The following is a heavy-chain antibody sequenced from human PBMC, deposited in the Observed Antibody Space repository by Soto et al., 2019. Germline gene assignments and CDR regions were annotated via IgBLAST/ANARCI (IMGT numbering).Heavy chain of an antibody. J-gene: IGHJ5*02. Sequence: EVQLVESGGGLVQPGGSLRLSCTASGFTFSDSWMTWVRQAPGKGLEWVARIKPDESEKKYADSVKGRFSISRDNAKNSMDLQMDSRRGEDTAVYYCVRGGSNYASWGQGTLVPVSS. D-gene: IGHD4-4*01. V-gene: IGHV3-7*01. CDR2: IKPDESEK. CDR1: GFTFSDSW. CDR3: VRGGSNYAS.